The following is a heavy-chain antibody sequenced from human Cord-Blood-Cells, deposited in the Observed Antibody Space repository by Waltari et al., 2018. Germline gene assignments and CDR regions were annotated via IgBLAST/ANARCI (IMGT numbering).Heavy chain of an antibody. CDR1: GYTFTSYY. J-gene: IGHJ4*02. CDR3: ARSYGSGSYYFDY. D-gene: IGHD3-10*01. Sequence: QVQLVQSGAEVKKPGASVKVSCKASGYTFTSYYMHWVRQAPGQGLEWMGRSNPRCGSTSYAKKVQGRVTMTRNTSTSTVYMELSSLRSEDTAVYYCARSYGSGSYYFDYWGQGTLVTVSS. CDR2: SNPRCGST. V-gene: IGHV1-46*01.